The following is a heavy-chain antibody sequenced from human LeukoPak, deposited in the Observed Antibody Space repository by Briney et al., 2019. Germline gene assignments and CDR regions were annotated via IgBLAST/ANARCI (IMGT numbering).Heavy chain of an antibody. D-gene: IGHD3-10*01. CDR1: GFSFSTYA. CDR2: IWSDASNQ. V-gene: IGHV3-30*02. CDR3: AKDKTRGNAANDAFDI. Sequence: PGGSLRLSCAASGFSFSTYAMHWVRQAPGKGLDWVAMIWSDASNQYYADSVKGRFTISRDNSKDTLYLQMNSLRPEDTAVYYCAKDKTRGNAANDAFDIWGQGTMVTVSS. J-gene: IGHJ3*02.